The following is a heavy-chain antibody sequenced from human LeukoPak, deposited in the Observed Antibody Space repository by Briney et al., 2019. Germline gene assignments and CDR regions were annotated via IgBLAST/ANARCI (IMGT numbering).Heavy chain of an antibody. Sequence: GRSLRLSCAASGFTFSDFGMNWVRQAPGKGLEWVASISNGGTEFYADSVKGRFAISRDTSTNTLSLQMNSLRAEDTAVYFCARRTGDTRFCSRFSCFLPDYWGQGTLVTVSS. J-gene: IGHJ4*02. CDR1: GFTFSDFG. V-gene: IGHV3-30*01. D-gene: IGHD2-2*01. CDR2: ISNGGTE. CDR3: ARRTGDTRFCSRFSCFLPDY.